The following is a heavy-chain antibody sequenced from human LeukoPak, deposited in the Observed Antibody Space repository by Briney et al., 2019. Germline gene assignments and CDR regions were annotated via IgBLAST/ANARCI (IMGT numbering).Heavy chain of an antibody. CDR1: GGTFSSYA. Sequence: SVKVSCKASGGTFSSYAISWVRQAPGQGLEWMGGIIPIFGTANYAQKFQGRVTITTDESTSTAYMELSSLRSEDTAVYYCASSQYYYDSSGYYGYWGQGTLVTVSS. D-gene: IGHD3-22*01. J-gene: IGHJ4*02. CDR2: IIPIFGTA. V-gene: IGHV1-69*05. CDR3: ASSQYYYDSSGYYGY.